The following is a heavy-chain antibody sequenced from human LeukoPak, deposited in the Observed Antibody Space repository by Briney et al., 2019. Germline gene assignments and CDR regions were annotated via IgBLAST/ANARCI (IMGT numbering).Heavy chain of an antibody. CDR2: IYYSGST. CDR3: ARAPGVAAAGFNWFDP. Sequence: SETLSLTCTVSGGSISSYYWSWIRQPPGKGLEWIGYIYYSGSTNYNPSLKSRVTISVDTSKNQFSLKLSSVTAADTAVYYCARAPGVAAAGFNWFDPWGQGTLDTVSS. V-gene: IGHV4-59*08. J-gene: IGHJ5*02. D-gene: IGHD6-13*01. CDR1: GGSISSYY.